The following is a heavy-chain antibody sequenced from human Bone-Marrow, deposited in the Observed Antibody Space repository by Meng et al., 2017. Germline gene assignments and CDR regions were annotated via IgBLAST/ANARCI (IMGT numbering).Heavy chain of an antibody. CDR1: GDSVSSNSAT. V-gene: IGHV6-1*01. Sequence: VQLQQSGPGLVEPSQTLCPPCAISGDSVSSNSATWNWIRQSPSRGLEWLGRTYYRSRWYSDYAVSVQSRITINPDTSKNQFSLQLNSLTPEDSAVYYCARDGTSWYFFDYWGQGTLVTVSS. CDR3: ARDGTSWYFFDY. D-gene: IGHD1-1*01. J-gene: IGHJ4*02. CDR2: TYYRSRWYS.